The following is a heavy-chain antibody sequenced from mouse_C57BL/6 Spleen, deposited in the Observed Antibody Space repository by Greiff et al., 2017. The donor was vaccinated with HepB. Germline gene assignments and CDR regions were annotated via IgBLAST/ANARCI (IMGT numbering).Heavy chain of an antibody. CDR1: GFSLTSYA. V-gene: IGHV2-9-1*01. D-gene: IGHD2-3*01. J-gene: IGHJ2*01. CDR3: ARNRYDGYSYYFDY. CDR2: IWTGGGT. Sequence: VQGVESGPGLVAPSQSLSITCTVSGFSLTSYAISWVRQPPGKGLEWLGVIWTGGGTNYNSALKSRLSISKDNSKSQVFLKMNSLQTDDTARYYCARNRYDGYSYYFDYWGQGTTLTVSS.